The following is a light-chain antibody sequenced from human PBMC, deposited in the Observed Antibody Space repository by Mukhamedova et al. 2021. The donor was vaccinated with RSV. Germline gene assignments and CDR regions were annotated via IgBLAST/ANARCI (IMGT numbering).Light chain of an antibody. V-gene: IGKV1-13*02. Sequence: WYQRRVHGKPPKLLIYDASTLETGVPSRFSGGGSGTDFTLTISSLQPEDFASYYCQECQSFPLFTFGGGTKIEIK. CDR3: QECQSFPLFT. CDR2: DAS. J-gene: IGKJ4*01.